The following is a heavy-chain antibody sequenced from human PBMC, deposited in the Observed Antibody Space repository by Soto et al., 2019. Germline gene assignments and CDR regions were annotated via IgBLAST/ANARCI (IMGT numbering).Heavy chain of an antibody. CDR2: IYYTGTT. D-gene: IGHD3-22*01. Sequence: QVQLQESGPGLVKPSQTLSLTCTVSGASISGGDYYWTWIRQPPGKGLEWIGSIYYTGTTYSNPSLESRLSISVDPSNTQCCLRLASVTAPDTAIYYCARATYDSSTYYLDCWGHGTLVTVSS. CDR1: GASISGGDYY. J-gene: IGHJ4*01. V-gene: IGHV4-30-4*01. CDR3: ARATYDSSTYYLDC.